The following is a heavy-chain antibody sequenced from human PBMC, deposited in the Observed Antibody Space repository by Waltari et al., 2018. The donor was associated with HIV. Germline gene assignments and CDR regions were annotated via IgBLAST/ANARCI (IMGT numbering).Heavy chain of an antibody. CDR1: GCRFSNYA. CDR2: VRDIDST. D-gene: IGHD5-12*01. V-gene: IGHV3-23*01. CDR3: AKDDRASRGLDD. Sequence: EVQLLESGGGLVQPGGSLRLSCAASGCRFSNYAMSWVRQAPGKGLEWVAVVRDIDSTYYVDSVKGRFIISRDDSKDSLYLQMNSLRVEDTAVYYCAKDDRASRGLDDWGQGTLVTVSS. J-gene: IGHJ4*02.